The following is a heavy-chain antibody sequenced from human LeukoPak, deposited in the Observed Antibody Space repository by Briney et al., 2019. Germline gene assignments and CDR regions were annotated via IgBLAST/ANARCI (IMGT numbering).Heavy chain of an antibody. CDR2: INHSGST. Sequence: SETLSLTCAVDGGSFSGYYWSWIRQPPGKGLEWIGEINHSGSTNYNPSLKSRVTISVDTSKNQFSLKLSSVTAADTAVYYCARGSSYDFWSGYYPSPFDYWGQGTLVTVSS. CDR3: ARGSSYDFWSGYYPSPFDY. V-gene: IGHV4-34*01. J-gene: IGHJ4*02. CDR1: GGSFSGYY. D-gene: IGHD3-3*01.